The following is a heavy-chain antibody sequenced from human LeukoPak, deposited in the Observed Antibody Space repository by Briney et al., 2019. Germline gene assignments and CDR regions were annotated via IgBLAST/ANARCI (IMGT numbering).Heavy chain of an antibody. CDR2: INPNTGGT. V-gene: IGHV1-2*06. Sequence: ASVKVSCTASGYTFTGYHMHWVRQAPGQGLKWMGRINPNTGGTDYAQKFQGRVTMTRDTSISTAYMDLSRLRSDDTAVYYCARDYCSSTSCLFDYWGQGTLVTVSS. D-gene: IGHD2-2*01. CDR3: ARDYCSSTSCLFDY. CDR1: GYTFTGYH. J-gene: IGHJ4*02.